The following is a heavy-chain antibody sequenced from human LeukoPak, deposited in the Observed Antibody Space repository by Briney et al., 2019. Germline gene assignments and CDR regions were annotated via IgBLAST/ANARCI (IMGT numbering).Heavy chain of an antibody. CDR1: GYTFTGYD. CDR3: AREGIAAAGAIDY. J-gene: IGHJ4*02. D-gene: IGHD6-13*01. CDR2: INPNSGGT. Sequence: GASVKVSCKASGYTFTGYDMHWVRQAPGQGLEWMGWINPNSGGTNYAQKFQGWVTMTRDTSISTAYMELSRLRSDDTAVYYCAREGIAAAGAIDYWGQGTLVTVSS. V-gene: IGHV1-2*04.